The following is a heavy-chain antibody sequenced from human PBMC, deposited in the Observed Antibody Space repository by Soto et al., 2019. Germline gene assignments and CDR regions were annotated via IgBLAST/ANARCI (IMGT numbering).Heavy chain of an antibody. CDR3: TTTSGIVGATWRDY. CDR1: GFTFSNAW. Sequence: GGSLRLSCAASGFTFSNAWMSWVRQAPGKGLEWVGRIKSKTDGGTTDYAAPVKGRFTISRDDSKNTLYLQMNSLKTEDTAVYYCTTTSGIVGATWRDYWGQGTLVTVSS. D-gene: IGHD1-26*01. CDR2: IKSKTDGGTT. J-gene: IGHJ4*02. V-gene: IGHV3-15*01.